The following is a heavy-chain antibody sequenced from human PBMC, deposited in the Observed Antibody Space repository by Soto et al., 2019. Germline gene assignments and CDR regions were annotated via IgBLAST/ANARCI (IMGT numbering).Heavy chain of an antibody. CDR1: GSTGDSLA. CDR3: ARDLLSLGDHTTFDP. V-gene: IGHV3-53*01. J-gene: IGHJ5*02. D-gene: IGHD4-17*01. Sequence: GGSLRLSGKAFGSTGDSLAMSRVTQAQGKGLEWVSTICSDGSTYHADSVKGRFTISRDNSKNTLYLQMNSLRAEDTAVYYCARDLLSLGDHTTFDPWGQGTLLTASS. CDR2: ICSDGST.